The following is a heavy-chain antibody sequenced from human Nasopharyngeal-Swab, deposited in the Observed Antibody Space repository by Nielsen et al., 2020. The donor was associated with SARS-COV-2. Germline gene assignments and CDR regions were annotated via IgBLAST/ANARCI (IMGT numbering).Heavy chain of an antibody. V-gene: IGHV4-39*01. CDR1: GGSISSTAYY. CDR2: IYYSGTT. Sequence: GSLRLSCSVSGGSISSTAYYWGWIRQPPGKGLEWIGSIYYSGTTYYTPSLRSRVTTSVDTSKNQFSLKLTSVTAADTAVYYCARHESGSNSAFDIWGQGTMVTVSS. D-gene: IGHD1-1*01. J-gene: IGHJ3*02. CDR3: ARHESGSNSAFDI.